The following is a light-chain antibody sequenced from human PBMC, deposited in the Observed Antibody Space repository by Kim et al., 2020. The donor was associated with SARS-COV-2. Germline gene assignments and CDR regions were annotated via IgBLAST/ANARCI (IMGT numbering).Light chain of an antibody. CDR3: QAWDGSTAWGV. CDR2: QDS. V-gene: IGLV3-1*01. J-gene: IGLJ2*01. Sequence: SYELTQPPSVSVSPGQTASITCSGDKLGDKYACWYQQKPGQSPVLVIYQDSKRPSGIPERFSGSNSGNTATLTISGTQAMVEADYYCQAWDGSTAWGVF. CDR1: KLGDKY.